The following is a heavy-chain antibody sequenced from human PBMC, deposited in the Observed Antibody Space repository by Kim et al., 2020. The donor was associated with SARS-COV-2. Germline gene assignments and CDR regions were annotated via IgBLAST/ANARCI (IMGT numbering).Heavy chain of an antibody. V-gene: IGHV4-34*01. Sequence: SETLSLTCAVYGGSFSTYYWSWIRQPPGKGLEWIGEINHSGSTNYNPSLKSRVTISVDTSKNQFSLKLSSVTAADTAVYYCARSLRRRKHFVVVTANQGGVYYFDYWGQGTLVTVSS. D-gene: IGHD2-21*02. J-gene: IGHJ4*02. CDR3: ARSLRRRKHFVVVTANQGGVYYFDY. CDR1: GGSFSTYY. CDR2: INHSGST.